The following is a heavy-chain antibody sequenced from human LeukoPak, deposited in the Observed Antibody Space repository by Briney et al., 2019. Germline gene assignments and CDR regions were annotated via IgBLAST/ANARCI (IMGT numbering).Heavy chain of an antibody. CDR1: GFIFSYYW. J-gene: IGHJ4*02. CDR3: ARYDGGVAIDY. D-gene: IGHD3-16*01. V-gene: IGHV3-7*01. Sequence: GGSLRLSCAASGFIFSYYWMSWVRQAPGKGLGWVANIKEDGSDKYYVDSVKGRFTISRHNAENSLYLQMNSLRAEDTAVYYCARYDGGVAIDYWGQGTLVTVSS. CDR2: IKEDGSDK.